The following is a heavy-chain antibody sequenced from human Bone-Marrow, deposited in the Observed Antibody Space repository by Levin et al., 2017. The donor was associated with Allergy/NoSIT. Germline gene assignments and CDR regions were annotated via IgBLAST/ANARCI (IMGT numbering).Heavy chain of an antibody. CDR1: GFPFIYYS. CDR3: LPKESAHHYPY. J-gene: IGHJ4*02. D-gene: IGHD3-10*01. Sequence: GGSLRLSCSASGFPFIYYSMHWVRQAPGKGLEYISAIDSDGGNIYYADSVKGRFTISRDNSKNTLYLHMSSLRPEDTAVYYCLPKESAHHYPYWGQGTLVTDS. V-gene: IGHV3-64D*06. CDR2: IDSDGGNI.